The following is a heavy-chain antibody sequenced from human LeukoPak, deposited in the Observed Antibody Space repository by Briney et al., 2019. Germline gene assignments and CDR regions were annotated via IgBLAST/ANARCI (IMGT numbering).Heavy chain of an antibody. CDR1: GFNFNDAA. CDR3: ARARQEAAGTGAFDV. J-gene: IGHJ3*01. Sequence: GGSLRLSCAASGFNFNDAAMTWVRQAPGKGLEWVSLIASSGRNTYYTDSVRGRFTISRDNSKNTLYLHMNSLRADDTAVYYCARARQEAAGTGAFDVWGQGTMVTASS. CDR2: IASSGRNT. D-gene: IGHD6-13*01. V-gene: IGHV3-23*01.